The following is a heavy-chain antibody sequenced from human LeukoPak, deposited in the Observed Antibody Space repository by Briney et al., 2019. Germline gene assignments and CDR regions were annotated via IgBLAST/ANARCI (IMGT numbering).Heavy chain of an antibody. D-gene: IGHD3-22*01. Sequence: GGSLRLPCAASGFTLSSYSMNWVRQAPGKGLEWVSSVSSRSSYKYYADSVKGRFTISRDNAKNSLYLQMNSLRAEDTAVYYCARDRDTNGYYFSSAAFDIWGQGTMVTVSS. CDR3: ARDRDTNGYYFSSAAFDI. J-gene: IGHJ3*02. CDR2: VSSRSSYK. V-gene: IGHV3-21*01. CDR1: GFTLSSYS.